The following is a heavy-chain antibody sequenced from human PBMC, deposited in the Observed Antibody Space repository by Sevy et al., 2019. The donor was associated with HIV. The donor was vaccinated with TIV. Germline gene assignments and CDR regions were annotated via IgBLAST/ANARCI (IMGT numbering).Heavy chain of an antibody. Sequence: GGSLRRSCAASGFTVSSNYMSWVRQAPGRGLEWVSVIYSGGITYYADSVKGRFTISRDDSKNTLFLQMNSLRAEDTAVYYSVHTSHYYYRMEVLGQGTTVTVSS. CDR1: GFTVSSNY. CDR2: IYSGGIT. CDR3: VHTSHYYYRMEV. J-gene: IGHJ6*02. D-gene: IGHD2-2*02. V-gene: IGHV3-53*01.